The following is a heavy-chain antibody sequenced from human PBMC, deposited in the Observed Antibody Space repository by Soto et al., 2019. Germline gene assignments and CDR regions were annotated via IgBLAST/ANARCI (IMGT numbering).Heavy chain of an antibody. CDR3: ARDIFAYAYAEFY. Sequence: QVQLQESGPGLVKPSETLSLTCSVSGGSSNSYWWSWFRQPAGKGLEWIGRVYSSGTTDYNPSLSSRATMSVETSKNQFSLKLTSVTAADTAVYYCARDIFAYAYAEFYWGQGIQVTVSS. J-gene: IGHJ4*02. D-gene: IGHD3-3*01. CDR2: VYSSGTT. V-gene: IGHV4-4*07. CDR1: GGSSNSYW.